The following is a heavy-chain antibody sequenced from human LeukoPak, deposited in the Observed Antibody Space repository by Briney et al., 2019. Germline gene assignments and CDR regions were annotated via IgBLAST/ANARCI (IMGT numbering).Heavy chain of an antibody. J-gene: IGHJ4*02. CDR2: ISVSGDST. Sequence: GGSLRLSCAASGFTFTTYAMGWVRQAPGKGLEWVSSISVSGDSTYYADSVRGRFTISRDNSKNTLYLQMNSLRAEDTAVYYCARDFSWGVDSWGQGTLVTVSS. V-gene: IGHV3-23*01. D-gene: IGHD3-10*01. CDR3: ARDFSWGVDS. CDR1: GFTFTTYA.